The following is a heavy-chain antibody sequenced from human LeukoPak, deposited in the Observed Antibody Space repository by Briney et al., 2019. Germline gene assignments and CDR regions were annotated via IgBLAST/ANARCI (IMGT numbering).Heavy chain of an antibody. D-gene: IGHD3-10*01. V-gene: IGHV3-23*01. J-gene: IGHJ4*02. CDR1: GFSFSAYA. Sequence: GGSLRLSCVASGFSFSAYAMSWVRQAPGTGLQWVSSISDSGSDTYYTDSVKGRFTISRDNSKNTLFLQMNSLRAEDTAVYYCAKEGVGWFGEPDGDYWGQGTLVTVSS. CDR2: ISDSGSDT. CDR3: AKEGVGWFGEPDGDY.